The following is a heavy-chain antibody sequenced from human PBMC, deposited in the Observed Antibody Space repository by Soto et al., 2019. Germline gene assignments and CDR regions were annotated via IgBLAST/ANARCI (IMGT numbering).Heavy chain of an antibody. D-gene: IGHD1-7*01. CDR1: GGSISSYY. CDR3: ARAHRYNWNYVGWFDP. V-gene: IGHV4-59*01. J-gene: IGHJ5*02. CDR2: IYYSGST. Sequence: NPSETLSLTCTVSGGSISSYYWSWIRQPPGKGLEWIGYIYYSGSTNYNPSLKSRVTISVDTSKNQFSLKLSSVTAADTAVYYCARAHRYNWNYVGWFDPWGQGTLVTVSS.